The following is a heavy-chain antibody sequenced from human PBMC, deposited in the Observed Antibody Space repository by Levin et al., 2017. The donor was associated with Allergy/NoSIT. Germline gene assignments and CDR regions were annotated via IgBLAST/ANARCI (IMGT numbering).Heavy chain of an antibody. V-gene: IGHV3-30*04. J-gene: IGHJ4*02. Sequence: GGSLRLSCAASGFTFSSYAMHWVRQAPGKGLEWVAVISYDGSNKYYADSVKGRFTISRDNSKNTLYLQMNSLRAEDTAVYYCARSLQWLAFDYWGQGTLVTVSS. D-gene: IGHD6-19*01. CDR2: ISYDGSNK. CDR1: GFTFSSYA. CDR3: ARSLQWLAFDY.